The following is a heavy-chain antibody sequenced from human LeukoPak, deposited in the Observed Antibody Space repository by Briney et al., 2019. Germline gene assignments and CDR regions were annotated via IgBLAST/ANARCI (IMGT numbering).Heavy chain of an antibody. V-gene: IGHV4-61*08. CDR1: GGSISSGGYY. Sequence: TSQTLSLTCTVSGGSISSGGYYWSWIRQPPGKGLEWIGYIYYTGATNYNPSLKRRVTTSLDTSKNQFSLNVRSVTVADRAVYYCARVGRLFTATGYWFDPWGRGTLVTVSS. CDR2: IYYTGAT. CDR3: ARVGRLFTATGYWFDP. D-gene: IGHD4-17*01. J-gene: IGHJ5*02.